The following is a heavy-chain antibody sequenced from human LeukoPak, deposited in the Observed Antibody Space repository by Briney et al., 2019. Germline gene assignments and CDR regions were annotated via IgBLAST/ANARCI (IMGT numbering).Heavy chain of an antibody. Sequence: GGSLRLSCVSSGFTFRSYTMSWVRQAPGKGLEWVAVIWYDGSNKYYADSVKGRFTISRDNSKNTLYLQMNSLRAEDTAVYYCARSRGDRDWYFDLWGRGTLVTVSS. CDR2: IWYDGSNK. CDR1: GFTFRSYT. V-gene: IGHV3-33*08. J-gene: IGHJ2*01. D-gene: IGHD2-15*01. CDR3: ARSRGDRDWYFDL.